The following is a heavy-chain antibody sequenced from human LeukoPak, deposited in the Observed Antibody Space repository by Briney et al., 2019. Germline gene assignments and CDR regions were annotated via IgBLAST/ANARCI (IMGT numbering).Heavy chain of an antibody. J-gene: IGHJ4*02. Sequence: GGSLRLSCAASGFTFSSYGMHWVRQAPGKGLEWVAVISYDGNTKYYADSVKGRFTFSRDNSRNTLYLQMNSLRAEDTAIFYCAKEGSSGFIDSWGQGTLVT. D-gene: IGHD6-19*01. CDR1: GFTFSSYG. V-gene: IGHV3-30*18. CDR3: AKEGSSGFIDS. CDR2: ISYDGNTK.